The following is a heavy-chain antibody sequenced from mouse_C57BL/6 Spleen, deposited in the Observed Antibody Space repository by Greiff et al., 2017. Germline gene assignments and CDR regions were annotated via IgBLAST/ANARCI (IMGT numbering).Heavy chain of an antibody. Sequence: VQLKESGGGLVKPGGSLKLSCAASGFTFSDYGMHWVRQAPEKGLEWVAYISSGSSTIYYADTVKGRFTISRDNAKNTLFLQMTSLRSEDTAMYYCARNFEGTFDYWGQGTTLTVSS. D-gene: IGHD2-14*01. V-gene: IGHV5-17*01. CDR1: GFTFSDYG. CDR2: ISSGSSTI. J-gene: IGHJ2*01. CDR3: ARNFEGTFDY.